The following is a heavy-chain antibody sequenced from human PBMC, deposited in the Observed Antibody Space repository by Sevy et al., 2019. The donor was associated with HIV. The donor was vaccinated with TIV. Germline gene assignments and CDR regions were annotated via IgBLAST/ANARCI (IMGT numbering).Heavy chain of an antibody. J-gene: IGHJ6*02. Sequence: GGSLRLSCVASGFTLSSHGMHWVRQAPGKGLEWVALIWYDGSHKFYADSVKGRFTISRDNTKNTLDLQMNSLRAEDTAVYYCARTYDFWSTYYTGSYYYYGMDVWGQGTTVTVSS. CDR1: GFTLSSHG. CDR3: ARTYDFWSTYYTGSYYYYGMDV. D-gene: IGHD3-3*01. CDR2: IWYDGSHK. V-gene: IGHV3-33*01.